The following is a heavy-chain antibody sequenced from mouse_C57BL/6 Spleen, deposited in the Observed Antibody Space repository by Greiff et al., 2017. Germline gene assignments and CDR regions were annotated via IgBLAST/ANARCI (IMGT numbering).Heavy chain of an antibody. V-gene: IGHV1-15*01. CDR1: GYTFTDYE. CDR2: IDPETGGT. D-gene: IGHD1-1*01. Sequence: VQLQQSGAELVRPGASVTLSCKASGYTFTDYEMHWVKQTPVHGLEWIGAIDPETGGTAYTQKFKGKAILTADKSSSTAYMELRSLTSEDSAVYYCTRHYGSLPWFAYWGQGTLVTVSA. J-gene: IGHJ3*01. CDR3: TRHYGSLPWFAY.